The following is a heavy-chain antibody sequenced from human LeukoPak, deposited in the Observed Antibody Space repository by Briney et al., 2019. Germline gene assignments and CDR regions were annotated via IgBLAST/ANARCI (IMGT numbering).Heavy chain of an antibody. CDR2: INPNSGGT. CDR3: ARAPVVVTATTFDY. CDR1: GYTFTGYY. J-gene: IGHJ4*02. V-gene: IGHV1-2*02. Sequence: ASVKVSCKASGYTFTGYYMHWVRQAPGQGLEWMGWINPNSGGTNYAQKFQGRVAMTRDTSISTAYMELSRLRSDDTAVYYCARAPVVVTATTFDYWGQGTLVTVSS. D-gene: IGHD2-21*02.